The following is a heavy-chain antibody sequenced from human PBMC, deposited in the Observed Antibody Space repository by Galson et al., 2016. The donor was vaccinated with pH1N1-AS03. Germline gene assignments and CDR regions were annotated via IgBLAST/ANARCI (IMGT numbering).Heavy chain of an antibody. V-gene: IGHV4-59*11. CDR1: GGSISSHY. CDR2: NNYSGST. D-gene: IGHD4-17*01. Sequence: SETLSLTCTVSGGSISSHYWNWIRQPPGKGLEWIGYNNYSGSTNYNPSLKSRVTISVDTSKNQFSLKLSSVTAADTAVYYCARHGYGDYVGWFDPWGQGTLVTVSS. CDR3: ARHGYGDYVGWFDP. J-gene: IGHJ5*02.